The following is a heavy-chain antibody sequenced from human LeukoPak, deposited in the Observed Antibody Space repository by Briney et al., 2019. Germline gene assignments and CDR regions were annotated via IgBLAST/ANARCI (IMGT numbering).Heavy chain of an antibody. CDR1: GGSISSRSYY. V-gene: IGHV4-39*02. CDR3: AKDQAYYYDSSGYYDY. D-gene: IGHD3-22*01. Sequence: SETLSLTCTVSGGSISSRSYYWGWIRQPPGKGLEWIGSIYYSGSTYYNPSLKSRVNISVDTSKNQFSLKLSSVTAADTAVYYCAKDQAYYYDSSGYYDYWGQGTLVTVSS. J-gene: IGHJ4*02. CDR2: IYYSGST.